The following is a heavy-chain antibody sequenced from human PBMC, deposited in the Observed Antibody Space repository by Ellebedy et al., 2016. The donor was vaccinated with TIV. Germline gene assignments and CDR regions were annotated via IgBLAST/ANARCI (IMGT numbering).Heavy chain of an antibody. V-gene: IGHV3-30*02. CDR2: IRYDESNR. D-gene: IGHD2-2*02. CDR1: GFTFSSYG. J-gene: IGHJ4*02. Sequence: PGGSLRLSCEASGFTFSSYGMHWVRQAPGKGLDWVAYIRYDESNRYYADSVKGRFTISRDNSKNTLYLQMNSLRGEDTAVYYCVKGRSAIAEYWGQGTLVTVSS. CDR3: VKGRSAIAEY.